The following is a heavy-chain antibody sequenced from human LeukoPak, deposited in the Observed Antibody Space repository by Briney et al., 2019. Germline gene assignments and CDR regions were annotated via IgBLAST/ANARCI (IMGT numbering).Heavy chain of an antibody. CDR3: ARGSTVVTGGDY. V-gene: IGHV1-8*01. J-gene: IGHJ4*02. Sequence: ASVTVSCKASGYTFTSYDINWVRQATGQGLEWMGWMNPNSGNTGYAQKFQGRVTMTRNTSISTAYMELSSLRSEDTAVYYCARGSTVVTGGDYWGQGTLVTVSS. CDR2: MNPNSGNT. CDR1: GYTFTSYD. D-gene: IGHD4-23*01.